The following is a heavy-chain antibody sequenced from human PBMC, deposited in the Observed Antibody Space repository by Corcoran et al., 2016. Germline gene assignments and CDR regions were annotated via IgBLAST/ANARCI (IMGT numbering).Heavy chain of an antibody. CDR3: ARDSASLVDRYGMDV. D-gene: IGHD2-2*01. Sequence: QVQLQESGPGLVKPSETLSLTCTVSGGSISSYYWSWIRQPPGKGLEWIGYIYYSGSTNYNPSLKSRVTISVDTSKNQFSLKLSSVTAADTAVYYCARDSASLVDRYGMDVWGQGTTVTVSS. J-gene: IGHJ6*02. V-gene: IGHV4-59*01. CDR2: IYYSGST. CDR1: GGSISSYY.